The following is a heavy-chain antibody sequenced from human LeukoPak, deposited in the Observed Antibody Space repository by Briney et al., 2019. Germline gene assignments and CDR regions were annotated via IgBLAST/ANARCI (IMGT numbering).Heavy chain of an antibody. Sequence: PGGSLRLSCAASGFTFDDYGMNWVRQAPGKGLEGVTGTNGNGASTGYAASVKGRFPISRDNAKNSLYLQMNNLRAEDTAVYYCARAYYYMDVWGKGTTVTVSS. CDR2: TNGNGAST. V-gene: IGHV3-20*04. J-gene: IGHJ6*03. CDR3: ARAYYYMDV. CDR1: GFTFDDYG.